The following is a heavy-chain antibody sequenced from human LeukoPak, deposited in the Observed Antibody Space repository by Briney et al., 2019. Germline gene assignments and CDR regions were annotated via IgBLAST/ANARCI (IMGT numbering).Heavy chain of an antibody. Sequence: PSQTLSLTCTVSGGSIGSGSYYWSWIRQPAGKGLEWIGRIYTSGSTNYNPSLKSRVTISVDTSKNQFSLKLSSVTAADTAVYYCARDTITFGGVIAQYYFDYWGQGTLVTVSS. J-gene: IGHJ4*02. V-gene: IGHV4-61*02. D-gene: IGHD3-16*02. CDR2: IYTSGST. CDR3: ARDTITFGGVIAQYYFDY. CDR1: GGSIGSGSYY.